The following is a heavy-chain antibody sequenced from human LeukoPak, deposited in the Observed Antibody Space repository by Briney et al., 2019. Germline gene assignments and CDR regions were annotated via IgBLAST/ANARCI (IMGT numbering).Heavy chain of an antibody. V-gene: IGHV3-7*01. J-gene: IGHJ4*02. CDR3: ARGGYCSSTSCYVLD. CDR1: GFTFSSYC. D-gene: IGHD2-2*01. CDR2: IKQDGSEK. Sequence: PGGSLSLSCAASGFTFSSYCMNWVRQAPGKGLEWVANIKQDGSEKYNADSVRGRFTISRDNAKNSLYLQMNSVRAEDTAVYYCARGGYCSSTSCYVLDWGQGTLVTVSS.